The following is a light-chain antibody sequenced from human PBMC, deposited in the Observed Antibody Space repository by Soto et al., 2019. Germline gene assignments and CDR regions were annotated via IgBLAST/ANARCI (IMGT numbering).Light chain of an antibody. CDR1: SSDIGTYNL. CDR2: EVN. Sequence: QSVLTQPASVSGSPGQSITISCTGTSSDIGTYNLVSWYQQHPGKAPKLMNYEVNKRPSGVSDRFSGSKSGNTASLTISGLQAEDEADYYCCSYASSSTLYVFGTGTKVTVL. V-gene: IGLV2-23*02. J-gene: IGLJ1*01. CDR3: CSYASSSTLYV.